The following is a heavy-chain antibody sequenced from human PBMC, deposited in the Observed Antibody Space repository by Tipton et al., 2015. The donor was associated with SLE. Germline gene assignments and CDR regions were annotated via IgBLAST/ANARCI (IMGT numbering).Heavy chain of an antibody. Sequence: TLSLTCTVSSGSISSGGFYWSWIRQPAGKGLEWIGRIYSSGSSSCNPSLKSRVTMSVDTSKNQLSLRLSSVTAADTAVYYCARGGYCSSTSCRGWYFDLWGRGTLVTVSS. CDR2: IYSSGSS. V-gene: IGHV4-61*02. D-gene: IGHD2-2*01. J-gene: IGHJ2*01. CDR1: SGSISSGGFY. CDR3: ARGGYCSSTSCRGWYFDL.